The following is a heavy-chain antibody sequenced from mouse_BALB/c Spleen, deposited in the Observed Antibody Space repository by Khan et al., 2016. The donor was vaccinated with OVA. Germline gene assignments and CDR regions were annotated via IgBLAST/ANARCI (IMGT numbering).Heavy chain of an antibody. J-gene: IGHJ3*01. Sequence: QVQLKQSGPGLVQPSQSLSITCTVSGFSLTNYGVHWVRQSPGKGLEWLGVMWSGGSTAYDAAFTSRLSITKDNSKSQVFFKMNSLEANDTAIYYCARNYDYDEGLAYWGQGTLVTVSA. CDR2: MWSGGST. D-gene: IGHD2-4*01. CDR3: ARNYDYDEGLAY. CDR1: GFSLTNYG. V-gene: IGHV2-2*02.